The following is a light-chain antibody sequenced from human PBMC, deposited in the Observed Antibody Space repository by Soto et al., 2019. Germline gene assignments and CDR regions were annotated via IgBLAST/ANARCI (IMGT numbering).Light chain of an antibody. CDR3: QQRINWPPA. Sequence: EIVLTQSPATLSLSPGERATLSCRASQSVSNYLAWFQQKPGQAPRLLIYDASKRVTGIPGRFSGSGSGTDFTLTISSLEPEDFAVYYCQQRINWPPAFGQGTRLEIK. J-gene: IGKJ5*01. V-gene: IGKV3-11*01. CDR2: DAS. CDR1: QSVSNY.